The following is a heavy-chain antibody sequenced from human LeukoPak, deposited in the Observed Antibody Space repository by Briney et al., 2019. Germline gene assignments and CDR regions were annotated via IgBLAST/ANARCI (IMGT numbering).Heavy chain of an antibody. D-gene: IGHD3-22*01. CDR3: AKDPGSGYYPHYYYMDV. CDR2: IRYDGSNK. Sequence: GGSLRLSCAASGFIFNSYGMHWVRQAPGKVLEWVAFIRYDGSNKYYADSVKGRFTISRDNSKNTLYLQMNSLRAEDTAVYYCAKDPGSGYYPHYYYMDVWGKGTTVTVSS. V-gene: IGHV3-30*02. CDR1: GFIFNSYG. J-gene: IGHJ6*03.